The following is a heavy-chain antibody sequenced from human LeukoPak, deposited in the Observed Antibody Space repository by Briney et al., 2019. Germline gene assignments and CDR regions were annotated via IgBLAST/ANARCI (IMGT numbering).Heavy chain of an antibody. CDR2: ISTSSSYI. V-gene: IGHV3-21*01. CDR1: GFTFSSYS. Sequence: PGGSLRLSCAASGFTFSSYSMNWVRQAPGKGLEWVSSISTSSSYIYYTDSVKGRFTISRDNAKNSLYLQMNSLRAEDTAVYYCARPYGNYYYYYMDVWGKGTTVTISS. J-gene: IGHJ6*03. CDR3: ARPYGNYYYYYMDV. D-gene: IGHD4-17*01.